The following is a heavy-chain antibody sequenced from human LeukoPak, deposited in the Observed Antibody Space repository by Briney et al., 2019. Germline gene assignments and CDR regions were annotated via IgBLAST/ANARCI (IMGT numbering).Heavy chain of an antibody. CDR3: ARDPAEIAASFDAFDI. V-gene: IGHV4-61*02. J-gene: IGHJ3*02. CDR2: IYTSGST. Sequence: PSQTLSLTCTVSGGSISSGNYYWSWIRKPAGKGLEWIGRIYTSGSTNYNPSLKSRVTISVDTSKNQFSLKLSSVTAADTAVYYCARDPAEIAASFDAFDIWGQGTMVTVSS. CDR1: GGSISSGNYY. D-gene: IGHD6-6*01.